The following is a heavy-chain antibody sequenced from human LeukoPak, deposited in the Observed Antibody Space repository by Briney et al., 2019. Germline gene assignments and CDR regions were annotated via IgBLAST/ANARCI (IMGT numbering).Heavy chain of an antibody. CDR1: GGSFSGYY. CDR2: INHSGST. D-gene: IGHD3-16*02. J-gene: IGHJ4*02. Sequence: SETLSLTCAVYGGSFSGYYWSWIRQPPGKGLEWIGEINHSGSTNYNPSLKSRVTISVDTSKNQFSLKLSSVTAADTAVYYCASGRITFGGVIVRYWGQGTLVTVSS. CDR3: ASGRITFGGVIVRY. V-gene: IGHV4-34*01.